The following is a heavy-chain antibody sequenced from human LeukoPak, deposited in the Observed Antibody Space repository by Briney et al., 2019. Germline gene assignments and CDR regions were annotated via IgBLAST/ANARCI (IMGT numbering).Heavy chain of an antibody. CDR1: GYTFTGYY. J-gene: IGHJ4*02. CDR2: INPNSGGT. CDR3: ARSADYYDSSAFDY. D-gene: IGHD3-22*01. V-gene: IGHV1-2*02. Sequence: ASVMVSCRASGYTFTGYYMHWVRQAPGQGLEWMGWINPNSGGTNYAQKFQGRVTMTRDTSISTAYMELSRLRSDDTAVYYCARSADYYDSSAFDYWGQGTLVTVSS.